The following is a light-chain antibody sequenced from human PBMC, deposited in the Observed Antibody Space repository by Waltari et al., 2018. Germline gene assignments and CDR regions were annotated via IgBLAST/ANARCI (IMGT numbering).Light chain of an antibody. CDR2: DVS. CDR3: SSFTSSTTLV. J-gene: IGLJ2*01. V-gene: IGLV2-14*01. Sequence: QSALTQPASVSGSPGQSITISCPGTTSAVGGYYYVSWYQPHPAKAPKPIIYDVSNRPSGVSNRFSGSKSGNTASLTISGLQAEDEADYYCSSFTSSTTLVFGGGTKLTVL. CDR1: TSAVGGYYY.